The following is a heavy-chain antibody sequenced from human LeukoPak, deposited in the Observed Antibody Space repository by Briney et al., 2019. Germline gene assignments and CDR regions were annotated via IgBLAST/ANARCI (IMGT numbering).Heavy chain of an antibody. CDR2: ISSSGSTI. Sequence: PGGSLRLSCAASGFTFSSYEMNWVRQAPGKGLEWVSYISSSGSTIYYADSVKGRFTISRDSAKNSLYLQMKSLRVEDTAVYYCAREKPELDYWGQGTLVTVSS. CDR3: AREKPELDY. V-gene: IGHV3-48*03. CDR1: GFTFSSYE. J-gene: IGHJ4*02.